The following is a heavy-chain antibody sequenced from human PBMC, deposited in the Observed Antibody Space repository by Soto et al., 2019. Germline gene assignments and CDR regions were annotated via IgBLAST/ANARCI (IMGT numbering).Heavy chain of an antibody. V-gene: IGHV3-15*01. CDR3: TTYDYIWGSDRIRWAY. CDR2: IKSKADGGTT. CDR1: GAAFTNAW. J-gene: IGHJ4*02. D-gene: IGHD3-16*02. Sequence: GGSLRLSCAASGAAFTNAWMSWVRQAPGKGLEWVGRIKSKADGGTTDYAAPVQGRFTISRDDSKNMLYLQMNSLKTEDTAMYYCTTYDYIWGSDRIRWAYWGQGTLVTVSS.